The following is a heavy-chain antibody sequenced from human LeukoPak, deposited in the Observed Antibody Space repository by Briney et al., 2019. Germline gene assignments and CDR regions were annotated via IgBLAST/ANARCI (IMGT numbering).Heavy chain of an antibody. Sequence: GGSLRLSCAASGFTFSSYAMSWVRQAPGKGLEWVSAISGSGGSTYYADSVKGRFTISRDNSKNTLYLQVNSLRAEDTAVYYCAKDSGLLWFGEFINWFDPWGQGTLVTVSS. D-gene: IGHD3-10*01. J-gene: IGHJ5*02. CDR1: GFTFSSYA. CDR3: AKDSGLLWFGEFINWFDP. V-gene: IGHV3-23*01. CDR2: ISGSGGST.